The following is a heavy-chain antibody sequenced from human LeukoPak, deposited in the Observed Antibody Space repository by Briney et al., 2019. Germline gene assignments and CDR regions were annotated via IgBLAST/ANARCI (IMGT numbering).Heavy chain of an antibody. CDR1: IYTITTDYY. Sequence: SETLSLTCTVSIYTITTDYYWGWIRQPPGKGLEWIGNIYHTGYAYYNESLKSRVTISVDTSANQFSLKLTSVTAADTAVYYCARQRAVGGALIYWGQGALVTASS. CDR3: ARQRAVGGALIY. D-gene: IGHD1-26*01. V-gene: IGHV4-38-2*02. CDR2: IYHTGYA. J-gene: IGHJ4*02.